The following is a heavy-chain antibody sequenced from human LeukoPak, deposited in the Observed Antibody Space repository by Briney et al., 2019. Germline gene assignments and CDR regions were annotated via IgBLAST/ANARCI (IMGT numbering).Heavy chain of an antibody. CDR3: ARVVVVPARYYYYMDV. Sequence: GGSLRFSCAASGFTFSSYSMNWVRQAPGKGLEWVSYISSSSSTIYYADSVKGRFTISRDNAKNSLYLQMNSLRAEDTAVYYCARVVVVPARYYYYMDVWGKGTTVTVSS. D-gene: IGHD2-2*01. CDR2: ISSSSSTI. V-gene: IGHV3-48*04. CDR1: GFTFSSYS. J-gene: IGHJ6*03.